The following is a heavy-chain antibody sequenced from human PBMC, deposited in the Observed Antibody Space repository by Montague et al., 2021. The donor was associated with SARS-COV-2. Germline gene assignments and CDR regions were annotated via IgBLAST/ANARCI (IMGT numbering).Heavy chain of an antibody. CDR2: IYYSGST. CDR3: ARDSQRSHFDY. D-gene: IGHD6-25*01. J-gene: IGHJ4*02. Sequence: TLSLTCTVSGGSISSGGYYWSWIRQHPGKGLEWIGYIYYSGSTYYNPSLKSRVTISVDTSENQFSLKVSSVTAADTAVYYCARDSQRSHFDYWGQGILVTVSS. CDR1: GGSISSGGYY. V-gene: IGHV4-31*03.